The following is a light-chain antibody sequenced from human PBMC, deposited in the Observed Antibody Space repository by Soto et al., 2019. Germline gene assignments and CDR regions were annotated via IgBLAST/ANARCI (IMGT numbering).Light chain of an antibody. V-gene: IGKV3-11*01. J-gene: IGKJ4*01. CDR3: QQCSNWPLT. CDR2: GAS. CDR1: QSVSNNY. Sequence: EFVLTESPVTLSLSPGERATLSCRASQSVSNNYLAWYQQKPGQAPRLLIYGASNRATGIPARFSGSGSGTDFTLTVSNLESEDFAVYYCQQCSNWPLTFGGGTKVDIK.